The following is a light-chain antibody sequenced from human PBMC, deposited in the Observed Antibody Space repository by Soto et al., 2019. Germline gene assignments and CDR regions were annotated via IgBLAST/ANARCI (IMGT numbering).Light chain of an antibody. CDR2: GAS. J-gene: IGKJ2*01. CDR1: QSVSGYY. V-gene: IGKV3-20*01. CDR3: QQFGTSPYT. Sequence: ESVLTQSPGTLSLSPGDSATLSCRASQSVSGYYLAWYQQKPGQAPTLLIYGASSRATGIPDRFSGSGSGTDFTLTISRLEPEDFALYYCQQFGTSPYTFGQGTRLEIK.